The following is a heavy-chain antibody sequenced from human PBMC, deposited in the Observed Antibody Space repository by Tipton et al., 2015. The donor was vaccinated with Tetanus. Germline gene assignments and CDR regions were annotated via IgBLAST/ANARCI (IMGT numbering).Heavy chain of an antibody. CDR1: GYTFTHYG. D-gene: IGHD3/OR15-3a*01. V-gene: IGHV1-18*01. CDR2: ISPFNENV. Sequence: QVQLVQSGAEVKKPGASVKVSCKASGYTFTHYGVNWVRQAPGQGLEWMGWISPFNENVNYAEKFQGRPTMTTDRSTATVYMDLRSLRSDDTAVYYCARGRGLGPHEYFEHWGQGTLVTVSS. CDR3: ARGRGLGPHEYFEH. J-gene: IGHJ5*02.